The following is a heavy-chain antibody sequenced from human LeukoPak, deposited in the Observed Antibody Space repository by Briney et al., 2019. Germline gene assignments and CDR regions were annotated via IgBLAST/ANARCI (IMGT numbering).Heavy chain of an antibody. CDR3: ARGGSGTNPFDY. Sequence: ASVKVSCKASGYPFVSSGISWVRQAPGQGLEWMGWISAYNGNTIYAQKFQGRVTMTTDTSTSTAYMELRSLRSDDTAVYYCARGGSGTNPFDYWGRGTLVTVSS. D-gene: IGHD6-19*01. J-gene: IGHJ4*02. V-gene: IGHV1-18*01. CDR2: ISAYNGNT. CDR1: GYPFVSSG.